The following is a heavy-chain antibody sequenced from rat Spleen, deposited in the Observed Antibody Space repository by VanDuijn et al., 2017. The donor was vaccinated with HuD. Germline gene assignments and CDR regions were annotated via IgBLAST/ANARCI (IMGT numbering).Heavy chain of an antibody. V-gene: IGHV5-27*01. J-gene: IGHJ3*01. CDR1: GFTFSNYY. CDR2: ISTGGGNT. D-gene: IGHD1-1*01. Sequence: EVQLVESGGGLVQPGRSLKLSCAASGFTFSNYYMAWVRQAPTKGLEWVASISTGGGNTYYRDSVKGRFTISRDNAKNTLYLQMDSLRSEDTATYYCAKDSYYYSGDVLFDYWGQGTLVTVSS. CDR3: AKDSYYYSGDVLFDY.